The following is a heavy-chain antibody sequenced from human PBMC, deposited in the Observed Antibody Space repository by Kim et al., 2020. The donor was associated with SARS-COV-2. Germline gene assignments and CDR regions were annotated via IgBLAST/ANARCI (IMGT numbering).Heavy chain of an antibody. D-gene: IGHD3-22*01. CDR1: GFTFSNYA. CDR2: ISHDGSQK. Sequence: GGSLRLSCAVSGFTFSNYAMHWIRHVPGKGLEWVAVISHDGSQKFYADFVEGRFTISRDNSKNTLDVQMTSLRVEDTAVYYCAKDPRSDTDGYYFDYWGQGTLVSVSS. CDR3: AKDPRSDTDGYYFDY. V-gene: IGHV3-30*18. J-gene: IGHJ4*02.